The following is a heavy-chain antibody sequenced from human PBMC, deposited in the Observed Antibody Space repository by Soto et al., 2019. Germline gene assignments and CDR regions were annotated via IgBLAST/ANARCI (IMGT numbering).Heavy chain of an antibody. CDR3: ARGRASFFGMDV. CDR2: IYYRSKWYN. J-gene: IGHJ6*02. D-gene: IGHD2-2*01. CDR1: GDSVSSTGSA. Sequence: SQTLSLTCAITGDSVSSTGSAWNWVRQSPSRGLEWLGRIYYRSKWYNDYAVSVESRITVNPDTSKNQFSLQLNSVTPEDTAVYYCARGRASFFGMDVWGQGTTVTVSS. V-gene: IGHV6-1*01.